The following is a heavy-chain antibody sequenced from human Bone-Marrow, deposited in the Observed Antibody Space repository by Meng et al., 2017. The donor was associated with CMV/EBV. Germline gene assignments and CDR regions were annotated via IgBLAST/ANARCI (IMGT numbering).Heavy chain of an antibody. CDR2: IVVDSGNT. CDR1: GFTFTSSA. D-gene: IGHD2-2*01. Sequence: SVKVSCKASGFTFTSSAVQWVRQARGQRLEWIGWIVVDSGNTNYAQKFQERVTITRDMSTSTAYMELSSLRSEDTAVYYCAANDCSSTSCYFGKWGQGTLVTVSS. CDR3: AANDCSSTSCYFGK. J-gene: IGHJ4*02. V-gene: IGHV1-58*01.